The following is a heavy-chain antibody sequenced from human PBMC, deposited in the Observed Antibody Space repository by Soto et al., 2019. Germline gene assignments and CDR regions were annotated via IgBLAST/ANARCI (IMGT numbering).Heavy chain of an antibody. Sequence: QVQLVESGGGVVQPGRSLRLSCAASGFTFSSYAMHWVRQAPGKGLEWVAVISYDGRNKYYADSVKGRFTISRDNSKNTLYLEMSSLRVEDTAVYHCVRDTAYCSGGTCYSSHDMDVWGQGTTVTVSS. J-gene: IGHJ6*02. CDR3: VRDTAYCSGGTCYSSHDMDV. CDR2: ISYDGRNK. V-gene: IGHV3-30*04. D-gene: IGHD2-15*01. CDR1: GFTFSSYA.